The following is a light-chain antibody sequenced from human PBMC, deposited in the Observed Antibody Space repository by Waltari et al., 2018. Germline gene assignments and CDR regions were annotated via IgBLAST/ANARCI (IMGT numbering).Light chain of an antibody. Sequence: QSALTQPAPVSWSPGQSITLSCTGTSSDAGAVNFVLWYQQHAGKAPKLSIYDVTKRPSGVSTRFSGSKSGNTASLTISGLQAEDEADYYCSSYTGRPIMVFGGGTKLTVL. CDR3: SSYTGRPIMV. J-gene: IGLJ3*02. CDR2: DVT. V-gene: IGLV2-14*03. CDR1: SSDAGAVNF.